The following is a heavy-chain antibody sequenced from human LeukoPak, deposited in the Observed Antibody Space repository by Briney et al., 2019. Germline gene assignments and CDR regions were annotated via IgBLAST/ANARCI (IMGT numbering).Heavy chain of an antibody. V-gene: IGHV3-7*05. CDR2: IKQDESEK. D-gene: IGHD2-15*01. CDR1: GFTFSSYC. CDR3: ARGGGYCSGGSCYRNDY. J-gene: IGHJ4*02. Sequence: GGSLRLSCAASGFTFSSYCMSWVRQAPGTGLEWVATIKQDESEKYYADSVKGRFTISRDNAKNSLYLQMNSLRAEDTAVYFCARGGGYCSGGSCYRNDYWGQGTLVTVSS.